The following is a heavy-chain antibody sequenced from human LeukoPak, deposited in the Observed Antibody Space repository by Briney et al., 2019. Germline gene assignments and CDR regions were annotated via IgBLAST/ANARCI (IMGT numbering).Heavy chain of an antibody. V-gene: IGHV4-34*01. CDR1: GGSFSGYY. CDR2: INHSGST. CDR3: ARVSQTTYYYDSSGYYRPYYYYYYMDV. Sequence: PSETLSLTCAVYGGSFSGYYWSWIRQPPGKGLEWIGEINHSGSTNYNPSLKSRVTISVDTSKNQFSLKLSSVTAADTAVYYCARVSQTTYYYDSSGYYRPYYYYYYMDVWGKGTTVTVSS. D-gene: IGHD3-22*01. J-gene: IGHJ6*03.